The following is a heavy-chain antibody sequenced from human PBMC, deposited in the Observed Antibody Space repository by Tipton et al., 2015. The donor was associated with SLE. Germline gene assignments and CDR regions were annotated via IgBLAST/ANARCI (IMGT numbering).Heavy chain of an antibody. CDR2: ANRNEGT. V-gene: IGHV4-59*12. D-gene: IGHD3-16*01. J-gene: IGHJ4*02. CDR3: ARDGGHTYLLGSFDY. CDR1: GASTNTKY. Sequence: TLSLTCTVSGASTNTKYWTWIRQSPGKGLEWIGYANRNEGTKIKSSLERRVTISLDTSRSQFSLRLSSVTAADTAMYYCARDGGHTYLLGSFDYWGQGTPVNVS.